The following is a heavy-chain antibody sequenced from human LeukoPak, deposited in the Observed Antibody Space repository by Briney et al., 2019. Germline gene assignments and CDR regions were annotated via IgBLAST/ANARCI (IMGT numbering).Heavy chain of an antibody. CDR3: ARDTSGYGYTDY. D-gene: IGHD5-12*01. J-gene: IGHJ4*02. V-gene: IGHV4-61*01. CDR1: GVSLSNGTYY. CDR2: IYYSGST. Sequence: PSETLSLTCTVSGVSLSNGTYYWSWIRQPPGKGLEWIGYIYYSGSTNYNPSLKSRVTISVDTSKNQFSLKLSSVTAADTAVYYCARDTSGYGYTDYWGQGTLVTVSS.